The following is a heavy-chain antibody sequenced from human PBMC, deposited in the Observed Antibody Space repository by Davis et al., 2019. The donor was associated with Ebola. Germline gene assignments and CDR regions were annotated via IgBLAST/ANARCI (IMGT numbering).Heavy chain of an antibody. V-gene: IGHV3-23*01. Sequence: GESLKISCAVSGFTFSNYAMTWVRQAPGKGLEWVSSIHGNGAGAFYADSVKGRFTISRDNSKNILYLEMNSVRAEDSAVYYCVREGLGNEGMDVWGQGITVTVSS. J-gene: IGHJ6*02. CDR3: VREGLGNEGMDV. CDR2: IHGNGAGA. CDR1: GFTFSNYA.